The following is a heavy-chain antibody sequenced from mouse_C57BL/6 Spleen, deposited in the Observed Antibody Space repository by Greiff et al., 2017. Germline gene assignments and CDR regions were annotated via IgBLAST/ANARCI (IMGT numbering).Heavy chain of an antibody. CDR2: ISYDGSN. J-gene: IGHJ3*01. CDR3: ASPIYYDYDGWFAY. CDR1: GYSITSGYY. Sequence: VQLKESGPGLVKPSQSLSLTCSVTGYSITSGYYWNWIRQFPGNKLEWMAYISYDGSNNYNPSLKNRISITRDTSKNQFFLKLNSVTTEDTATYYCASPIYYDYDGWFAYWGQGTLVTVSA. V-gene: IGHV3-6*01. D-gene: IGHD2-4*01.